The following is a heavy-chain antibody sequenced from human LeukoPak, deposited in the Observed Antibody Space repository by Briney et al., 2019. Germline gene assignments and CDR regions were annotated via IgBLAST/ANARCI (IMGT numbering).Heavy chain of an antibody. Sequence: SETLSLTFTVSGGSISSYYWSWIRQSPGKGLQWIGYIYYTGSTDYNPSLKSRVTMSVDTSKNQFSLKLSSVTAVDTAVYYCARANYVDAATGTDAAFDIWGQGTMVTVSS. CDR1: GGSISSYY. CDR2: IYYTGST. CDR3: ARANYVDAATGTDAAFDI. D-gene: IGHD3-16*01. V-gene: IGHV4-59*12. J-gene: IGHJ3*02.